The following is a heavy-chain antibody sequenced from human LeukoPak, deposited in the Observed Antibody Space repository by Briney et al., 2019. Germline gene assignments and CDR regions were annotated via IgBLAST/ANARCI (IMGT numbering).Heavy chain of an antibody. Sequence: GGFLRISCAAAGFTSSSYTMSWVRQAPGKGLEWVSAISGSGGSTYYADSVKGRFTISRDNSKNTLYLQMNSLRAEDTAVYYRQKTAYEILTGYYSLDYWGQGTLVTVSS. V-gene: IGHV3-23*01. CDR2: ISGSGGST. CDR1: GFTSSSYT. CDR3: QKTAYEILTGYYSLDY. D-gene: IGHD3-9*01. J-gene: IGHJ4*02.